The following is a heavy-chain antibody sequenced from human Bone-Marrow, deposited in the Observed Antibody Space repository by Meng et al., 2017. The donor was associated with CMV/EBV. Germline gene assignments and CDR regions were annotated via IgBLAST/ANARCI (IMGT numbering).Heavy chain of an antibody. CDR1: GFTFHNYA. CDR3: AKDLSGYSYGYYYGMDV. CDR2: ISYDGTNK. V-gene: IGHV3-30*04. D-gene: IGHD5-18*01. Sequence: GESLKISCAASGFTFHNYAMHWLRQAPGKGLEWVTVISYDGTNKYYVDSVQGRFTISRDNSKNTLYLQMNSLRAEDTAVYYCAKDLSGYSYGYYYGMDVWGQGTTVTVSS. J-gene: IGHJ6*02.